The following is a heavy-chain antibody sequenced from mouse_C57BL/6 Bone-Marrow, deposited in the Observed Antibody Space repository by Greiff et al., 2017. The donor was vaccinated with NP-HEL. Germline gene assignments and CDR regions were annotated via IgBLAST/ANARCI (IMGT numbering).Heavy chain of an antibody. D-gene: IGHD1-1*01. CDR1: GFNIKDDY. J-gene: IGHJ3*01. CDR2: IDPENGDT. V-gene: IGHV14-4*01. Sequence: VQLKQSGAELVRPGASVKLSCTASGFNIKDDYMHWVKQRPEQGLEWIGWIDPENGDTEYASKFQGKATITADTSSNTAYLQLSSLTSEDTAVYYCTSVYYYGSLRLFAYWGQGTLVTVSA. CDR3: TSVYYYGSLRLFAY.